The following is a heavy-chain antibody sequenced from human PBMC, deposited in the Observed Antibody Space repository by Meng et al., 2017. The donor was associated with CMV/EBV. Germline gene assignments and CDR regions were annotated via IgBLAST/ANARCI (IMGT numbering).Heavy chain of an antibody. V-gene: IGHV4-30-4*02. D-gene: IGHD1-26*01. CDR3: VRDAGPERPPIHLDSCSSGDNSWSCRGQRPGQEMEWVGYMCYSGSDYY. CDR2: IDDSGRT. CDR1: GCSITRCYYD. J-gene: IGHJ6*01. Sequence: SETLSLTCTVSGCSITRCYYDWSWILQPPGMDLEWIVYIDDSGRTYYHPSLNSRLTMSADTSKTPFSQKLNLVTASHTASNDAVRDAGPERPPIHLDSCSSGDNSWSCRGQRPGQEMEWVGYMCYSGSDYY.